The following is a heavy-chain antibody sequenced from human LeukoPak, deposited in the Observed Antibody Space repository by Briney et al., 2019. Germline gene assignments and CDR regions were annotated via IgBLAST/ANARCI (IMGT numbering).Heavy chain of an antibody. CDR3: ARDSRGYSYSRDFDY. J-gene: IGHJ4*02. V-gene: IGHV4-59*12. CDR1: GGSISSYY. Sequence: SETLSLTCTVSGGSISSYYWSWIRQPPGKGLEWIGYIYYSGSTNYNPSLKSRVTMSVDTSKNQFSLKLSSVTAADTAVYYCARDSRGYSYSRDFDYWGQGTLVTVSS. CDR2: IYYSGST. D-gene: IGHD5-18*01.